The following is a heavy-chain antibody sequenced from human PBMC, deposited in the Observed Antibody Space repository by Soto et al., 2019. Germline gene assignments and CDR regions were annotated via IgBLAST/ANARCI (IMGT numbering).Heavy chain of an antibody. V-gene: IGHV3-33*01. CDR2: IGYDGSNK. CDR1: GFTFSSYG. D-gene: IGHD3-9*01. Sequence: GGSLRLSCAASGFTFSSYGMHWVRQAPGKGLEWVAVIGYDGSNKYYADSVKGRFTISRDNSKNTLYLQMNSLRAEDTAVYYCARGSEVYDILTGYDTALYYFDYWGQGTLVTVSS. CDR3: ARGSEVYDILTGYDTALYYFDY. J-gene: IGHJ4*02.